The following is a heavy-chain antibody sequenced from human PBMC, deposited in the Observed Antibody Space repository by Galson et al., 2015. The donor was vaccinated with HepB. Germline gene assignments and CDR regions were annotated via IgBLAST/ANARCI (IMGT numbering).Heavy chain of an antibody. CDR1: GFTFSDYY. CDR2: ISSSGSTI. CDR3: ARLPLYDSDEVDV. Sequence: SLRLSCAASGFTFSDYYMSWIRQAPGKGLEWVSYISSSGSTIYYADSVKGRFTISRDNAKNSLYLQMNSLRAEDTAVYYCARLPLYDSDEVDVWGKGTTVTVSS. J-gene: IGHJ6*04. D-gene: IGHD3-3*01. V-gene: IGHV3-11*01.